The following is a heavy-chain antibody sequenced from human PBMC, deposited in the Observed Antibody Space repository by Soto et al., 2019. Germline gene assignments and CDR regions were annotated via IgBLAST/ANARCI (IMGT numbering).Heavy chain of an antibody. CDR1: GGSISSYY. V-gene: IGHV4-59*01. CDR3: ARGINEGYGDYNWFDP. Sequence: SETLSLTCTVSGGSISSYYWSWIRQPPGKGLEWIGYIYYSGSTNYNPSLKSRVTISVDTSKNQFSLKMSSVTAADMAVYYCARGINEGYGDYNWFDPWGQGTLVTVSS. D-gene: IGHD4-17*01. CDR2: IYYSGST. J-gene: IGHJ5*02.